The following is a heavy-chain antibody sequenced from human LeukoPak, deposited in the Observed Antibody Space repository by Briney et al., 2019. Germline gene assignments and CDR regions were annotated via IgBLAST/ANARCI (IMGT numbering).Heavy chain of an antibody. Sequence: TGGSLRLSCAASGFTFSSYWMSWVRQAPGKGLEWVANIKQDGSEKYYVDSVKGRFTISRDNAKNSLYLQMNSLRAEDTAVYYCARDVPDNSGYYDYWGQGTLVTVSS. V-gene: IGHV3-7*01. CDR1: GFTFSSYW. CDR3: ARDVPDNSGYYDY. J-gene: IGHJ4*02. CDR2: IKQDGSEK. D-gene: IGHD3-22*01.